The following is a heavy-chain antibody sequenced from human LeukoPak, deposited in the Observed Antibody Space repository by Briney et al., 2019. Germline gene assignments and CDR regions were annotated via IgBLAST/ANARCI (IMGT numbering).Heavy chain of an antibody. Sequence: GGSLRLSCAASGFTFSSYGMHWVRQAPGKGLEWVAFIRYDGSNKYYADSVKGRFTISRDNSKNTLYLQMNSLRAEDTAVYYCAKDLYRYSSGWYGYFDYWGQGTLVTVSS. D-gene: IGHD6-19*01. V-gene: IGHV3-30*02. CDR3: AKDLYRYSSGWYGYFDY. CDR1: GFTFSSYG. CDR2: IRYDGSNK. J-gene: IGHJ4*02.